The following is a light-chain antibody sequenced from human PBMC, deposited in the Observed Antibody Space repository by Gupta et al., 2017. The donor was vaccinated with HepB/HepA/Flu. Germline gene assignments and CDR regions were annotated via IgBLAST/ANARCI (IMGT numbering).Light chain of an antibody. V-gene: IGLV2-8*01. Sequence: QSALTQPPSASGSPGQSVTISCTGTSSDIGAYDYVSWYQQHPGKAPILMIYEVSKRPSGVPDRFSGSKSGNTASLTVSGLQAEDEADYYCSSYAGADRVIFGGGTKLTVL. J-gene: IGLJ2*01. CDR3: SSYAGADRVI. CDR2: EVS. CDR1: SSDIGAYDY.